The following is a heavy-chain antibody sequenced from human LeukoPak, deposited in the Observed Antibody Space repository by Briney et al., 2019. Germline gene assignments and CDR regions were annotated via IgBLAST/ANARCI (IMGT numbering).Heavy chain of an antibody. D-gene: IGHD3-10*02. CDR2: FYYSGST. V-gene: IGHV4-30-4*07. CDR1: GGSISSGDYS. J-gene: IGHJ4*02. CDR3: ARDKGSPSRFGDPRGFDY. Sequence: KSSETLSLTCAVSGGSISSGDYSWSWIRQPPGKGLEWIGYFYYSGSTYYNPSLKSRVTISVDTSKNQFSLKLSSVTAADTAVYYCARDKGSPSRFGDPRGFDYWGQGTLVTVSS.